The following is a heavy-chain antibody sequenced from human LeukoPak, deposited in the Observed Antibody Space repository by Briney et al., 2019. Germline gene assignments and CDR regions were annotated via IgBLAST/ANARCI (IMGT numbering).Heavy chain of an antibody. Sequence: GGSLRLSCAASGFTFSSYAMHWVRQAPGKGLEWVAVISYDGSKKYYADSVQGRFTISRDNSRSTLYLQMNSLRAEDTAVYYCARGGSSSSWYYYMDVWGKGTTVTVSS. V-gene: IGHV3-30*01. CDR1: GFTFSSYA. J-gene: IGHJ6*03. CDR3: ARGGSSSSWYYYMDV. CDR2: ISYDGSKK. D-gene: IGHD6-13*01.